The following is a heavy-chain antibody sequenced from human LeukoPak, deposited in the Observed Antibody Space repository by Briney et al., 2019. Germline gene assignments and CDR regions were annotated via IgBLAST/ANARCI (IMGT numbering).Heavy chain of an antibody. V-gene: IGHV3-23*01. CDR2: ISGSGGSA. J-gene: IGHJ5*02. Sequence: PGGSLRLSCAASGFTFSSCAMSWVRQAPGKGLEWVSTISGSGGSAYYAGSVKGRFTISRDNSKNTLYLQMNSLRAEDTAVYYCAKVRSFNWFDPWGQGTLVTVSS. D-gene: IGHD3-10*01. CDR1: GFTFSSCA. CDR3: AKVRSFNWFDP.